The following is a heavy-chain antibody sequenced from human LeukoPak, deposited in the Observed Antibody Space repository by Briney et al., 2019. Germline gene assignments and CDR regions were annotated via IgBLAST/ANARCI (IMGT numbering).Heavy chain of an antibody. V-gene: IGHV3-23*01. CDR3: AKVYYGGYEYYFDY. D-gene: IGHD4-17*01. CDR2: ISGSGGST. J-gene: IGHJ4*02. Sequence: PGGSLRLSCAASGFTFSSYAMSWVRQAPGKGLEWVSAISGSGGSTYYAASVKSRFTISRDNSTNTLYLQMNSLRAEDTAVYYCAKVYYGGYEYYFDYWGQGTLVTVS. CDR1: GFTFSSYA.